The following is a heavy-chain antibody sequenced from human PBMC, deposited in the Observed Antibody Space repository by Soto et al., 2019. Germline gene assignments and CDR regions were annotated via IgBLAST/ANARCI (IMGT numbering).Heavy chain of an antibody. V-gene: IGHV3-7*01. CDR1: GFTFNHFW. D-gene: IGHD3-9*01. J-gene: IGHJ6*02. CDR3: VAQVLRMDV. Sequence: EVQVVESGGGLVQPGGSLRLSCVASGFTFNHFWISWDRQAPGKGLEWVANIKEDGSVEDYVDTVKGRFTISRDNTKNALYLQMNSLRVEDTAVYFCVAQVLRMDVWGQGATVTVSS. CDR2: IKEDGSVE.